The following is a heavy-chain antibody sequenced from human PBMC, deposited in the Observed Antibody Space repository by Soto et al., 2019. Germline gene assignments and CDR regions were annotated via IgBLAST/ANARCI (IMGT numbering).Heavy chain of an antibody. CDR2: ISSSGSTI. V-gene: IGHV3-48*04. Sequence: GGAPRPSCAAPWFTFCTYPLSWVRPAPGEGRGWVSYISSSGSTIYYADSVKGRFTISRDNAKNSLYLQMNSLRAEDTAVYYCARVGQWLVRDYYYYYGMDVWGQGTTVTVSS. J-gene: IGHJ6*02. D-gene: IGHD6-19*01. CDR1: WFTFCTYP. CDR3: ARVGQWLVRDYYYYYGMDV.